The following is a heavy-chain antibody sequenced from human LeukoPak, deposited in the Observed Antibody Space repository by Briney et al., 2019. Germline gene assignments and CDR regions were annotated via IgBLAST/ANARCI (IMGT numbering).Heavy chain of an antibody. CDR2: INHNGNVN. D-gene: IGHD2-8*01. CDR3: ARGCGLDV. CDR1: GFTFSSYW. J-gene: IGHJ6*02. V-gene: IGHV3-7*03. Sequence: GGSLRLSCAASGFTFSSYWMNWARQVPGKGLEWVASINHNGNVNYYVDSVKGRFTISRDNAKNSLYLQMSNLRAEDTAVYFCARGCGLDVWGQGATVTVSS.